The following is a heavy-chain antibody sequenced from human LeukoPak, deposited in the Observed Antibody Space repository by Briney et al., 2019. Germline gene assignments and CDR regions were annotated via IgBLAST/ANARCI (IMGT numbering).Heavy chain of an antibody. Sequence: ASVKVSCKVSGYTLTELSMHWVRQAPGKGLEWMGGFDPEDGETIYAQKFQGRVTMTEDTSTDTAYMELSSLRSEDTAVYYCATDYNGGSRSAFDIWGQGTMVTVSS. CDR1: GYTLTELS. V-gene: IGHV1-24*01. CDR2: FDPEDGET. D-gene: IGHD7-27*01. J-gene: IGHJ3*02. CDR3: ATDYNGGSRSAFDI.